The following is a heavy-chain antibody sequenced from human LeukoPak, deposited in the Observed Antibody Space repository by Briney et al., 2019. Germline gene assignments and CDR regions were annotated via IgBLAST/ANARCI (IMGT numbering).Heavy chain of an antibody. V-gene: IGHV5-51*01. J-gene: IGHJ4*02. Sequence: GGSLKISCKGSGYSFTNYWIGWVPQMPGKGLEWMGIIYPGDSDTRYRPSFQGQVTMSADKSISTAYLQWSSLKASDTAVYYCASSVGADTSGYFFDFWGQGTLVTVSS. CDR3: ASSVGADTSGYFFDF. D-gene: IGHD3-22*01. CDR2: IYPGDSDT. CDR1: GYSFTNYW.